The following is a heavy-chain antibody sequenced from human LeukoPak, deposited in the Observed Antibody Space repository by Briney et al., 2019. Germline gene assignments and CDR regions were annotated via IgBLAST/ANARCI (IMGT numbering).Heavy chain of an antibody. CDR1: GGSFSGYY. CDR2: INHSGST. Sequence: SETLSLTCAVYGGSFSGYYWSWIRQLPGKGLEWIGEINHSGSTNYNPSLKSRVTISVDTSKNQFSLKLSSVTAADTAVYYCARASPMVRGVILAYYYYYMDVWGKGTTVTVSS. D-gene: IGHD3-10*01. V-gene: IGHV4-34*01. J-gene: IGHJ6*03. CDR3: ARASPMVRGVILAYYYYYMDV.